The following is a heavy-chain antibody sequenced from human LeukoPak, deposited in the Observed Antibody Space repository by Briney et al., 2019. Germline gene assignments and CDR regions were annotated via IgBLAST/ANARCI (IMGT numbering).Heavy chain of an antibody. V-gene: IGHV1-18*01. Sequence: ASVTVSCKASGYTFTSYGISWVRQAPGQGLEWMGWISAYNGNTNYAQKLQGRVTMTTDTSTSTAYMELRSLRSDDTAVYYCARSPYCSSTSCYWFDPWGQGTLVTVSS. J-gene: IGHJ5*02. CDR3: ARSPYCSSTSCYWFDP. CDR1: GYTFTSYG. CDR2: ISAYNGNT. D-gene: IGHD2-2*01.